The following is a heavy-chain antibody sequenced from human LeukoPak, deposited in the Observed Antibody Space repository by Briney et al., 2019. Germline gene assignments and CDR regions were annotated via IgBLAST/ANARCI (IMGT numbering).Heavy chain of an antibody. V-gene: IGHV4-61*01. D-gene: IGHD6-19*01. Sequence: SETLSLTCTVSGYSISSGYYWSWIRQPPGQGLEWIGYIYYSGSTNYNPSLKSRVTISVDTSKNQFSLKLSSVTAADTAVYYCARCSSGWRNYYYYMDVWGKGTTVTISS. CDR2: IYYSGST. CDR1: GYSISSGYY. J-gene: IGHJ6*03. CDR3: ARCSSGWRNYYYYMDV.